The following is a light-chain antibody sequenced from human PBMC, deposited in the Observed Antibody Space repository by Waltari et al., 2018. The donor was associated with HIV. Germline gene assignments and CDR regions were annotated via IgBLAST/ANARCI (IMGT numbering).Light chain of an antibody. Sequence: QSALTQPPSVSGSLGQSVTISCTGTSSDIGAYNRVSWYQQSPGTAPKLRIYEVTHRPSGVPVRFSGSKSGNTASLTISGRQADDEADYYCSSYTTSSTWVFGGGTKLTVL. CDR3: SSYTTSSTWV. CDR1: SSDIGAYNR. CDR2: EVT. V-gene: IGLV2-18*02. J-gene: IGLJ3*02.